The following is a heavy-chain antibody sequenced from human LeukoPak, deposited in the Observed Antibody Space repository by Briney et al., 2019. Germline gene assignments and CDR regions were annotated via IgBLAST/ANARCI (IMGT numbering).Heavy chain of an antibody. J-gene: IGHJ4*02. CDR3: AKPAKTDYADY. CDR2: ISGSGGNT. CDR1: GFTFSSYA. V-gene: IGHV3-23*01. Sequence: GGTLRLSCAASGFTFSSYAMNWVRQAPGKGLEWVSAISGSGGNTYYADSVKGRFTISRDNSKNTLYLQMNSLRAEDTALYYCAKPAKTDYADYWGQGTLVTVSS. D-gene: IGHD1-14*01.